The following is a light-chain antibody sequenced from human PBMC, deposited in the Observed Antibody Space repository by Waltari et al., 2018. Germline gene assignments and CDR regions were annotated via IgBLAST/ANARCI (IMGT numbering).Light chain of an antibody. V-gene: IGLV2-14*03. J-gene: IGLJ2*01. CDR1: RSDIGDYNY. Sequence: QSALTQPASVSGSPGQSITISCTGTRSDIGDYNYVSWYQQHPGKAPKPIIFDVTNRPSVVSDRFSGSKSGNTASLTISALQAEDEGDYYCSSYRSTISVVFGGGTKVTVL. CDR3: SSYRSTISVV. CDR2: DVT.